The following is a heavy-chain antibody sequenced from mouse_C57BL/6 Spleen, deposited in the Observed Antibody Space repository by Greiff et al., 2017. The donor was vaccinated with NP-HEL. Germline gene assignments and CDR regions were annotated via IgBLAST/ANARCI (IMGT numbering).Heavy chain of an antibody. CDR3: ARGGEKIGLLWYRYAMDY. V-gene: IGHV1-39*01. D-gene: IGHD1-1*02. Sequence: VQLQQSGPELVKPGASVKISCKASGYSFTDYNMNWVKQSNGKSLEWIGVINPNYGTTSYNQKFKGKATLTVDQSSSTAYMQLNSLTSEDYAVYYCARGGEKIGLLWYRYAMDYWGQGTSVTVSS. J-gene: IGHJ4*01. CDR2: INPNYGTT. CDR1: GYSFTDYN.